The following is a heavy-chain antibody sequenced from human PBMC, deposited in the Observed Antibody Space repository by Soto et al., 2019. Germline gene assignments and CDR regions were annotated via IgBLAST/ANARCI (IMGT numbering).Heavy chain of an antibody. V-gene: IGHV3-21*01. CDR2: ITGSSSYI. Sequence: PGGSLRLSCAASGFTFSSYSMNWVRQAPGKGLEWVSSITGSSSYIYYADSVKGRFTISRDNAKNSLYLQMNSLRAEDTAVYYCARDAPRYCSGGSCYSPWFDPWGQGTLVTVSS. D-gene: IGHD2-15*01. CDR1: GFTFSSYS. CDR3: ARDAPRYCSGGSCYSPWFDP. J-gene: IGHJ5*02.